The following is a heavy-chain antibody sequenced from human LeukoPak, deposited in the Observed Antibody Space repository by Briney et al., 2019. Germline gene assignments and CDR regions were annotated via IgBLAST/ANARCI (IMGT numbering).Heavy chain of an antibody. CDR1: GYTFTGYY. V-gene: IGHV1-2*02. Sequence: ASVKVSCKASGYTFTGYYMHWVRQAPGQGLEWMGWINPNSGGTNYAQKFQGRVTMTRDTSISTAYMELSRLRSEDTAVYYCARDRSPAYYDFWSGYYTGDNWFDPWGQGTLVTVSS. D-gene: IGHD3-3*01. J-gene: IGHJ5*02. CDR2: INPNSGGT. CDR3: ARDRSPAYYDFWSGYYTGDNWFDP.